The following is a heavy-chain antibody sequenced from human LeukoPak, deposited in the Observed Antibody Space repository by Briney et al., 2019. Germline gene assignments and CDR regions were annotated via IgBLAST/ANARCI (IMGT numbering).Heavy chain of an antibody. Sequence: ASVKVYCKASGYTFTSYGISWARQAPGQGLEWMGWISAYNGNTNYAQKLQGRVTMTTDTSTSTAYMELRSLRSDDTAVYYCARSKARGYQGYYFDYWGQGTLVTVSS. J-gene: IGHJ4*02. V-gene: IGHV1-18*04. CDR3: ARSKARGYQGYYFDY. CDR2: ISAYNGNT. D-gene: IGHD3-22*01. CDR1: GYTFTSYG.